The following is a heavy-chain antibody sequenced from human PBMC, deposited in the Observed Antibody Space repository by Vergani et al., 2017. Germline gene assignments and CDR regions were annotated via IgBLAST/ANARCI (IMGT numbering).Heavy chain of an antibody. CDR2: VSFRGDT. CDR3: AGSRIYYGAGSPDY. CDR1: GASVNSYY. D-gene: IGHD3-10*01. J-gene: IGHJ4*02. Sequence: QVKLQESGPGLVKPSETLSLTCTVSGASVNSYYWSWIRQPPGKGVEWMGYVSFRGDTLYDPSVKGRMTISLNTSSNQFSLYLTSVTAADTAVYYCAGSRIYYGAGSPDYWGQGTLVTVSS. V-gene: IGHV4-59*02.